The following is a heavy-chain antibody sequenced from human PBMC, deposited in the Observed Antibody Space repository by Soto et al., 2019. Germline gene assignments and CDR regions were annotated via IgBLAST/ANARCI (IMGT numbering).Heavy chain of an antibody. CDR3: ARAKVTMVRGVTNNCFDP. V-gene: IGHV1-3*01. Sequence: QVQLVQSGAEVKKPGASVKVSCKASGYTFTSYAMHWVRQAPGQRLEWMGWINAGNGNTKYSQKFQGRVTITRDTSASTAYMELSSLRSEDTAVYYCARAKVTMVRGVTNNCFDPWGQGTLVTVSS. D-gene: IGHD3-10*01. CDR1: GYTFTSYA. J-gene: IGHJ5*02. CDR2: INAGNGNT.